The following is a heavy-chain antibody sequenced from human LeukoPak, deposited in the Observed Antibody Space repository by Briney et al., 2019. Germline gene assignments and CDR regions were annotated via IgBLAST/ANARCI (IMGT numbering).Heavy chain of an antibody. V-gene: IGHV3-30*02. J-gene: IGHJ4*02. Sequence: GGSLRLSCAASGFTFSNYGMHWVRQAPGKGLDWVAFIHYDGSNKYYSDSVKGRFTLSRDNSKNTLYLQMNSLRAEDTAVYYCVRGMGGGVSNFDYWGQGTLVTVSS. D-gene: IGHD3-16*01. CDR3: VRGMGGGVSNFDY. CDR2: IHYDGSNK. CDR1: GFTFSNYG.